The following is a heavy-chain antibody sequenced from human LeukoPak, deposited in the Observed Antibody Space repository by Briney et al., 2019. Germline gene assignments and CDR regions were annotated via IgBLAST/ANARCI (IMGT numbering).Heavy chain of an antibody. D-gene: IGHD3-3*01. CDR3: ARDRGKYYDFWSALGWFDP. CDR2: IYYSGST. Sequence: SETLSLTCTVSGGSISSYYWSWIRQRPGKGLEWIGYIYYSGSTNYNPSLKSRVTISVDTSKNQFSLKLSSVTAADTAVYYCARDRGKYYDFWSALGWFDPWGQGTLVTVSS. V-gene: IGHV4-59*01. CDR1: GGSISSYY. J-gene: IGHJ5*02.